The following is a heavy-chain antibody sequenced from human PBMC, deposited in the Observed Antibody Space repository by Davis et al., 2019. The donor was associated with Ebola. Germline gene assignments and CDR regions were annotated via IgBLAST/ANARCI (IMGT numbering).Heavy chain of an antibody. Sequence: GESLKISCAASGFTFSSYSMNWVRQAPGKGLEWVSYISSSSSTIYYADSVKGRFTASRDNAKNSLYLQMNSLRAEDTAVYFCARDRDYYDTSAYHPRGWFDLWGQGTLVIVSS. J-gene: IGHJ5*02. CDR3: ARDRDYYDTSAYHPRGWFDL. CDR2: ISSSSSTI. D-gene: IGHD3-22*01. V-gene: IGHV3-48*04. CDR1: GFTFSSYS.